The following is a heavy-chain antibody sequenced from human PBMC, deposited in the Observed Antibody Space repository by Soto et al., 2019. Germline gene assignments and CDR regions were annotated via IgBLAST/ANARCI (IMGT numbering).Heavy chain of an antibody. CDR1: GYTFTSYG. V-gene: IGHV1-18*01. J-gene: IGHJ5*02. D-gene: IGHD5-18*01. Sequence: GASVKVSCKASGYTFTSYGISWVRQAPGQGLEWMGWISAYNGNTNYAQKLQGRVTMTTDTSTSTAYMELRSLRSDDTAVYYCARDGYSYGDSASIFDPWGQGTLVTVSS. CDR2: ISAYNGNT. CDR3: ARDGYSYGDSASIFDP.